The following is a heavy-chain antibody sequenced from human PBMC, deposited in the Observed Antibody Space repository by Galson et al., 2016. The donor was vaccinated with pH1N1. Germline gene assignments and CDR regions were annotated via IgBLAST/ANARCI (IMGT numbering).Heavy chain of an antibody. Sequence: SLRLSCAASGFTLSCCAMHWVRQAPGKGLECVALISKDGNNVYYADSVKGRFTISRDSFNNTLYLQMNSLRTEDTAIYYCARSRDFSFDYWGQGALVTVAS. CDR3: ARSRDFSFDY. J-gene: IGHJ4*02. CDR1: GFTLSCCA. CDR2: ISKDGNNV. D-gene: IGHD4-11*01. V-gene: IGHV3-30*04.